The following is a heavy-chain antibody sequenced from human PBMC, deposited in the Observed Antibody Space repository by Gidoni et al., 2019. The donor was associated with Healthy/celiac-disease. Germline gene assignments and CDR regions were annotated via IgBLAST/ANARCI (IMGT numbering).Heavy chain of an antibody. CDR2: SYSGGST. CDR3: ARFKEGYFDY. Sequence: EVQLVASGGGLIQPGVSLSLSCAASGFTVSSNYMSWVRQAPGKGLEWVSVSYSGGSTYYADSVKGRFTISRDNSKNTLYLQMNSLRAEDTAVYYCARFKEGYFDYWGQGTLVTVSS. V-gene: IGHV3-53*01. CDR1: GFTVSSNY. J-gene: IGHJ4*02.